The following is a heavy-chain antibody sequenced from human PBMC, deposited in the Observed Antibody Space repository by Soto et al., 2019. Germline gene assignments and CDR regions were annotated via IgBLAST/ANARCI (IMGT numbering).Heavy chain of an antibody. Sequence: PSETLSLTCTVSGGSISSSSYYWGWIRQPPGKGLEWIGRIYYSGSTYYNPSLKSRVTISVDTSKNQFSLKLSSVTAADTAVYYCARHQQWLVLGGSAFDIWGQGTIVTVSS. D-gene: IGHD6-19*01. V-gene: IGHV4-39*01. J-gene: IGHJ3*02. CDR2: IYYSGST. CDR3: ARHQQWLVLGGSAFDI. CDR1: GGSISSSSYY.